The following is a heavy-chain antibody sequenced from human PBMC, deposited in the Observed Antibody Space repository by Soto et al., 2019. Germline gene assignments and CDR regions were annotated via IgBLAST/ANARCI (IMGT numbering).Heavy chain of an antibody. D-gene: IGHD3-3*01. CDR3: ARGRSITIFGVVMSGWFDP. J-gene: IGHJ5*02. CDR2: IYHSGST. Sequence: PSETLSLTCAVSGGSISSGGYSWSWIRQPPGKGLEWIGYIYHSGSTYYNPSLKSRVTISVDRSENQFSLKLSSVTAADTAVYYCARGRSITIFGVVMSGWFDPWGQGTLVTVSS. CDR1: GGSISSGGYS. V-gene: IGHV4-30-2*01.